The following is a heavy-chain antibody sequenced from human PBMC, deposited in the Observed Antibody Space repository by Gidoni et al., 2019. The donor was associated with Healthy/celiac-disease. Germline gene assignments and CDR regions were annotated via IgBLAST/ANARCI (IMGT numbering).Heavy chain of an antibody. V-gene: IGHV3-48*04. CDR2: ISSSSSTI. Sequence: EVQLVESGGGLVQPGGSLRLSCAASGFTFSSYSMNWVRQAPGKGLEWVSYISSSSSTIYYADSVKGRFTISRDNAKNSLYLQMNSLRAEDTAVYYCAREKYGDYVDYWGQGTLVTVSS. D-gene: IGHD4-17*01. J-gene: IGHJ4*02. CDR3: AREKYGDYVDY. CDR1: GFTFSSYS.